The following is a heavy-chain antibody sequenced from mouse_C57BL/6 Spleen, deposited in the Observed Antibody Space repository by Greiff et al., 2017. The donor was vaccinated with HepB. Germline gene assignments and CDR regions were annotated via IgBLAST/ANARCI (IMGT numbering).Heavy chain of an antibody. Sequence: VQLQQPGAELVKPGASVKLSCKASGYTFTSYWMHWVKQRPGQGLEWIGMIHPNSGSTNYNEKFKSKATLTVDKSSSTAYMQLSSLTSEDSAVYYCARDYRRRYSYWYFDVWGTGTTVTVSS. CDR2: IHPNSGST. D-gene: IGHD1-1*01. V-gene: IGHV1-64*01. CDR3: ARDYRRRYSYWYFDV. J-gene: IGHJ1*03. CDR1: GYTFTSYW.